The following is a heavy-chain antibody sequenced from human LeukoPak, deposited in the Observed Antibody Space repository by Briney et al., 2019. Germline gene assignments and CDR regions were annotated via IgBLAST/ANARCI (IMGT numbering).Heavy chain of an antibody. CDR2: IWYDGSNK. Sequence: PGGSLRLSCAASGFTFSSYGMHWVRQAPGKGLEWVAVIWYDGSNKYYADSVRGRFTISRDNSKNTVYLQMNSLRAEDTALYYCARGNGSTWMFDYWGQGTLVTVSS. V-gene: IGHV3-30*19. CDR1: GFTFSSYG. J-gene: IGHJ4*02. D-gene: IGHD6-13*01. CDR3: ARGNGSTWMFDY.